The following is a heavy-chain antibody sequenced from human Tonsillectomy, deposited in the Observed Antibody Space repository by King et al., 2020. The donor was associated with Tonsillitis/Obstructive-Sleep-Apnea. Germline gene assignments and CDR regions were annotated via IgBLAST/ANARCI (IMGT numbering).Heavy chain of an antibody. V-gene: IGHV3-72*01. CDR3: ARGGIADYYYGLDV. D-gene: IGHD6-13*01. Sequence: VQLVESGGGLVQPGESLRLSCAASGFTFGDHYMDWVRQAPGKGLEWVGRTKNNANSYTTEYAASVKGRFTISRDDSENSLYLQMNSLKTEDTAVYYCARGGIADYYYGLDVWGQGTTVTVSS. J-gene: IGHJ6*02. CDR2: TKNNANSYTT. CDR1: GFTFGDHY.